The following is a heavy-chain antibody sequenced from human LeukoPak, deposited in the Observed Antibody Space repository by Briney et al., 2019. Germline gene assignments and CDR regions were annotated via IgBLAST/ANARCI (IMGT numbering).Heavy chain of an antibody. J-gene: IGHJ4*02. CDR3: ARGYDYGDYVGDFDY. Sequence: ASVKVSCKTSGYTFTSYPLTWVRQAPGQGLEGMGWITTYNGNTNYAQKLQGRVTITTDTSTSTAYMDLRGLRSDDTAVYFCARGYDYGDYVGDFDYWGQGTLVTVSS. CDR2: ITTYNGNT. V-gene: IGHV1-18*01. D-gene: IGHD4-17*01. CDR1: GYTFTSYP.